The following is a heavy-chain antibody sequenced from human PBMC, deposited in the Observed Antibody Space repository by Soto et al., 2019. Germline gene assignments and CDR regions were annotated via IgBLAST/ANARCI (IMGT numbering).Heavy chain of an antibody. V-gene: IGHV3-21*01. CDR3: ASLVAAPSSFSSYYYGMDV. CDR2: ISSSSSDI. J-gene: IGHJ6*02. CDR1: GFTFRSYT. D-gene: IGHD6-6*01. Sequence: PGGSLRLSCAASGFTFRSYTMDWVRQAPGKGLEWVSSISSSSSDIYYADSVKGRFTVSRDNAKNSLYLQMNSLRAEDTAVYYCASLVAAPSSFSSYYYGMDVSGQGTTVPVS.